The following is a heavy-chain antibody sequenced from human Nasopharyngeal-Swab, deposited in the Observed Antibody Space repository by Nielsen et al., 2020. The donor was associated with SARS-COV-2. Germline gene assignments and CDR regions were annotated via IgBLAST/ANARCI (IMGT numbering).Heavy chain of an antibody. CDR1: GFTFSTYG. CDR3: ARDQNYGDYAMDL. V-gene: IGHV3-33*01. J-gene: IGHJ6*04. D-gene: IGHD4-17*01. CDR2: IWFDGTNT. Sequence: GESLKISCVASGFTFSTYGMHWVRQAPGKGLEWVAVIWFDGTNTYYSDSVKGRFTISRDDSKNTLYLQMNSLRAEDKAVYYCARDQNYGDYAMDLWGRGTTVTVSS.